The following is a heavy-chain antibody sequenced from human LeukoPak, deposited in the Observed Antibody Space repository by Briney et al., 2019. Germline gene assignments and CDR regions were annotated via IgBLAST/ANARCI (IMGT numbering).Heavy chain of an antibody. CDR1: GLTFTGHS. V-gene: IGHV3-30*04. CDR2: VGNDEKTK. D-gene: IGHD1-26*01. CDR3: AREKQSGGTPFDY. Sequence: PGGSLRLSCVASGLTFTGHSMHWVRQAPGKGLEWVAVVGNDEKTKFYADSLKGRFTVSRDNSKNTVYLQMNSLRDEDTAVYYCAREKQSGGTPFDYWGQGSLVTVSS. J-gene: IGHJ4*02.